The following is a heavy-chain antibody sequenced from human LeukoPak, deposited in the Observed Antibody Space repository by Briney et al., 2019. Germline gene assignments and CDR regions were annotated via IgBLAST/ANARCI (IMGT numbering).Heavy chain of an antibody. CDR2: INPSGGST. D-gene: IGHD3-3*01. V-gene: IGHV1-46*01. CDR1: GYTFTSYY. J-gene: IGHJ4*02. CDR3: ARVKIPTKSGCYPNFDY. Sequence: GASVKVSCKASGYTFTSYYMHWVRQAPGQGLEWMGIINPSGGSTSYAQKFQGRVTMTRDMSTSTVYMELSSLRSEDTAVYYCARVKIPTKSGCYPNFDYWGQGTLVTVSS.